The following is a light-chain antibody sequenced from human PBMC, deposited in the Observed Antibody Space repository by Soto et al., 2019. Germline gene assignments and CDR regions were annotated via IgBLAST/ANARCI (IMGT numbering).Light chain of an antibody. Sequence: QSVLTQPPSVSGAPGQRVTVSCTGSSSNVGAGYDVHWYQQIPGTAPKVLIYGNSNRPSGVPDRFSGSKSGTSASLAITGLQPEDEADYYCQSYDSSLSGYVFGTGTKVTVL. V-gene: IGLV1-40*01. CDR3: QSYDSSLSGYV. CDR2: GNS. J-gene: IGLJ1*01. CDR1: SSNVGAGYD.